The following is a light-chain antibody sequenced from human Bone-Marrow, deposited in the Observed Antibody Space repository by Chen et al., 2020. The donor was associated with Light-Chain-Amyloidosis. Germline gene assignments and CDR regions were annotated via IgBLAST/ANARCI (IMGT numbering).Light chain of an antibody. CDR3: QVWDRSSDRPV. CDR1: NIGSTS. V-gene: IGLV3-21*02. J-gene: IGLJ3*02. CDR2: DDS. Sequence: SYVLTQPPSVSAAPGQPAPIACGGNNIGSTSVHWYQQTPGQAPLLVVYDDSDRPSGIPERVSGANSGNTATLTSSRVEAGDEADYYCQVWDRSSDRPVFGGGTKLTVL.